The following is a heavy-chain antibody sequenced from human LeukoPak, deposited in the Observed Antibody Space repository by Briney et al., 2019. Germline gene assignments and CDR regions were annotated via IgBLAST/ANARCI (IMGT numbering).Heavy chain of an antibody. D-gene: IGHD2/OR15-2a*01. Sequence: GGSLRLSCAVSGFTVSGNYMSWVRQAPGKGLEWVSSISSSSIYIYYADSVKGRFTISRDNAKKSLYLQMNSLRAEDTAVYYCARGLVKGLDYWGQGTLVTVSS. CDR3: ARGLVKGLDY. V-gene: IGHV3-21*01. J-gene: IGHJ4*02. CDR2: ISSSSIYI. CDR1: GFTVSGNY.